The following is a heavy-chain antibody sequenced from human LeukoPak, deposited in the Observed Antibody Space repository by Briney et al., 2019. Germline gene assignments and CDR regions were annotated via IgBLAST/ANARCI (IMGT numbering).Heavy chain of an antibody. V-gene: IGHV3-21*01. D-gene: IGHD3-3*01. J-gene: IGHJ6*02. CDR2: ISSSSSYI. CDR1: GFTFSSYS. CDR3: ARGDYDFWSGYYYYYGMDV. Sequence: GSLRLSCAASGFTFSSYSMNWVRQAPGKGLEWVSSISSSSSYIYYADSVKGRFTISRDNAKNSLYLQMNSLRAEDTAVYYCARGDYDFWSGYYYYYGMDVWGQGTTVTVSS.